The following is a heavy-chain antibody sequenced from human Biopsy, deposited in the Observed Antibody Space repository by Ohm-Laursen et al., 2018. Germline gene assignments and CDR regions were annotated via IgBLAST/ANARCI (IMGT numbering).Heavy chain of an antibody. CDR2: ISYSGTT. CDR3: ARATNSTGWPYYYFYGMDV. Sequence: SETLSLTCTVSGGSIGGGEYYWNWIRQHPGKGLEWIGLISYSGTTFYNPSLESLLTISIDTSKNHFSLNLRSVTAADTAVYYCARATNSTGWPYYYFYGMDVWGQGTTVTVSS. J-gene: IGHJ6*02. V-gene: IGHV4-31*01. CDR1: GGSIGGGEYY. D-gene: IGHD2/OR15-2a*01.